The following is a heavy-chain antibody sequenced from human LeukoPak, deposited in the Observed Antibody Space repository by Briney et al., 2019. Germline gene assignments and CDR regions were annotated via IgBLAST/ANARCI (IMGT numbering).Heavy chain of an antibody. D-gene: IGHD3-22*01. J-gene: IGHJ6*03. V-gene: IGHV3-33*01. CDR2: ICYDGSNI. Sequence: PGRSLRLSCAASGISFSNYCMHWVRQAPGKGLEWVAAICYDGSNIQYEYSVKGRFIISIDNSKNTLYLQMSSLRAEDTCVYHCARDVAWRGGYNWGQKYYYYMDVWGKGTTVTVSS. CDR3: ARDVAWRGGYNWGQKYYYYMDV. CDR1: GISFSNYC.